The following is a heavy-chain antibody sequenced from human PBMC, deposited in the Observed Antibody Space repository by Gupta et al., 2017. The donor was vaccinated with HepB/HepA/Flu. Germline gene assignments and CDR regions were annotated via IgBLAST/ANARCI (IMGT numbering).Heavy chain of an antibody. CDR1: GGAIRGYY. CDR2: FYNSASV. Sequence: QVQLQESGPGLVRPSATLSLTCSVSGGAIRGYYWNWIRQPPGKGLEWIGCFYNSASVVYNPSLKSRVTISGDTSKNQVSLNLKSVTVADTALYYCARNDSVGRTFDIWGLGTMVTVSS. V-gene: IGHV4-4*08. D-gene: IGHD1-26*01. J-gene: IGHJ3*02. CDR3: ARNDSVGRTFDI.